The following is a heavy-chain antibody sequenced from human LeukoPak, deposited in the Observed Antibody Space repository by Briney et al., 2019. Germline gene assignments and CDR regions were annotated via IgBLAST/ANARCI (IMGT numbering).Heavy chain of an antibody. J-gene: IGHJ4*02. Sequence: RASVKVSCKASGYTFTGYYMHWVRQAPGQGLEWMGWINPSSGGTNYAQKFQGRVTMTSDTSITTAYMELSRLRSDDTAVYYCAKVIEGAVAFDYWGQGTLVTVSS. CDR1: GYTFTGYY. CDR3: AKVIEGAVAFDY. D-gene: IGHD6-19*01. V-gene: IGHV1-2*02. CDR2: INPSSGGT.